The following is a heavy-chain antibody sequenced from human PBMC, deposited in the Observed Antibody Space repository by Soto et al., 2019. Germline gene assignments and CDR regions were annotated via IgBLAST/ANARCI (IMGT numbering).Heavy chain of an antibody. CDR3: AKHSGSYYHVAEYFHH. J-gene: IGHJ1*01. V-gene: IGHV3-23*01. CDR2: ISGSGDST. D-gene: IGHD3-22*01. Sequence: EVQLLESGGGLVQPGGSLRLSCAASGFTFSSYAMSWVRQAPGKGLEWVSVISGSGDSTYYADSVKGRFTISRDNSKNTVYLQMDSLRVEDTAFYYCAKHSGSYYHVAEYFHHWGLGTLVTVSS. CDR1: GFTFSSYA.